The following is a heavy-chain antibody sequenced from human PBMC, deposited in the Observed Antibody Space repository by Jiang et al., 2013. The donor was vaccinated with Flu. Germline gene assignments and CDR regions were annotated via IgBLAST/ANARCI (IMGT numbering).Heavy chain of an antibody. D-gene: IGHD6-13*01. CDR1: GGSISSSSYY. Sequence: GSGLVKPSETLSLTCTVSGGSISSSSYYWGWIRQPPGKGLEWIGSIYYSGSTYYNPSLKSRVTISVDTSKNQFSLKLSSVTAADTAVYYCAGDGSIAAAGYWGQGTLVTVSS. CDR3: AGDGSIAAAGY. V-gene: IGHV4-39*01. CDR2: IYYSGST. J-gene: IGHJ4*02.